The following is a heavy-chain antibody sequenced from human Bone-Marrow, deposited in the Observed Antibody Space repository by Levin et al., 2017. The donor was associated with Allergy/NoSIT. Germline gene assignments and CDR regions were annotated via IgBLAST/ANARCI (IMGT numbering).Heavy chain of an antibody. CDR3: ARAPSGTYDS. Sequence: GESLKISCAASGFTFSSYWMNWVRQAPGKGLEWVANIKQDGSETYYGDSVKGRFTISRDNAQNSLYLQMNSLRADDTAVYYCARAPSGTYDSWGQGTMVTVSS. J-gene: IGHJ3*02. D-gene: IGHD3-10*01. CDR2: IKQDGSET. V-gene: IGHV3-7*04. CDR1: GFTFSSYW.